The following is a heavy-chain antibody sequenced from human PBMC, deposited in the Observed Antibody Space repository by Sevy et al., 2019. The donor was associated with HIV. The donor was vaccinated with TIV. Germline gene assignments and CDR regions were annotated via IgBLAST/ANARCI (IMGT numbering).Heavy chain of an antibody. CDR1: GFSFSSYA. Sequence: GGSLRLSCAASGFSFSSYAMHWVRQAPGKGLEWVAVISYDGRNKYYGDSVKGRFTISRDISKNTLYLQLNSLRAEDTAVYYCARPESSGYYYYYDMDVWGQGTTVTVSS. J-gene: IGHJ6*02. CDR2: ISYDGRNK. D-gene: IGHD3-22*01. V-gene: IGHV3-30*04. CDR3: ARPESSGYYYYYDMDV.